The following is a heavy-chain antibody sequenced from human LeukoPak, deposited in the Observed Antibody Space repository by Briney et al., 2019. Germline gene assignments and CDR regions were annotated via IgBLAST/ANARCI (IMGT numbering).Heavy chain of an antibody. CDR3: ARHKPYDAFDI. V-gene: IGHV4-61*08. CDR2: IYYSGST. J-gene: IGHJ3*02. Sequence: SQTLSLTCTVSGGSISSGDYYWSWIRQPPGKGLEWIGYIYYSGSTNYNPSLKSRVTISVDTSKNQFSLKLSSVTAADTAVYYCARHKPYDAFDIWGQGTLVTVSS. CDR1: GGSISSGDYY.